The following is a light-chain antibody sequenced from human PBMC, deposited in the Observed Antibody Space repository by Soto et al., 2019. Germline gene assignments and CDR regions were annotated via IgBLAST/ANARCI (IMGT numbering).Light chain of an antibody. V-gene: IGLV2-14*01. CDR1: SSDVGGYNY. Sequence: QSVLTQPASVSGSPGQSITISCTGTSSDVGGYNYVSWYQQHPGKAPKLKIYDVSNRPSGVSNRCSGSKSGNTASLTISGLQAEYEADYYCSSYTSSSTVVFGGGTKLTVL. CDR3: SSYTSSSTVV. J-gene: IGLJ2*01. CDR2: DVS.